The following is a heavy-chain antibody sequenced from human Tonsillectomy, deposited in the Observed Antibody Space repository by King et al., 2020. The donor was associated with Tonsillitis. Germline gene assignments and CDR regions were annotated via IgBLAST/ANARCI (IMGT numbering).Heavy chain of an antibody. CDR3: ARYPDYYGSETRTESNWFDP. CDR2: IKQDGSEK. Sequence: QLVQSGGGLVQPGGSLRLSCAASGFTFSSYWMSWVRQAPGQGLEWVANIKQDGSEKYYVDSVKGRFTISRDNAKNSLYLQMNSLRAEDTAVYYCARYPDYYGSETRTESNWFDPWGQGTLVTVSS. D-gene: IGHD3-10*01. J-gene: IGHJ5*02. CDR1: GFTFSSYW. V-gene: IGHV3-7*01.